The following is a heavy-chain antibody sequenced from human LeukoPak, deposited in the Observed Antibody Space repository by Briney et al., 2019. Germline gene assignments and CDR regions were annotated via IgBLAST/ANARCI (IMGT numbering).Heavy chain of an antibody. CDR2: ISSSSSTI. V-gene: IGHV3-48*02. CDR3: ARVQPPPTVVTPRYYYYGMDV. Sequence: PGGSLRLSCAASGFTFSSYAMTWVRQAPGKGLEWVSYISSSSSTIYYADSVKGRFTISRDNAKNSLYLQMNSLRDEDTAVYYCARVQPPPTVVTPRYYYYGMDVWGQGTTVTVSS. CDR1: GFTFSSYA. J-gene: IGHJ6*02. D-gene: IGHD4-23*01.